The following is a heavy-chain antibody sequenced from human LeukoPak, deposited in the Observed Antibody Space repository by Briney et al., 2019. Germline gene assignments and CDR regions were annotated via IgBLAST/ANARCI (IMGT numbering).Heavy chain of an antibody. CDR2: INHSGST. CDR3: ARGHKYCSGRSCYFDY. V-gene: IGHV4-34*01. J-gene: IGHJ4*02. Sequence: PSETLSLTCAVYGGSFSGYYWSWIRQPPGKGLEWIGEINHSGSTNYNPSLKSRVTISVDTSKNQFSLKLSSVTAADTAVYYCARGHKYCSGRSCYFDYWGQGTLVTVSS. CDR1: GGSFSGYY. D-gene: IGHD2-15*01.